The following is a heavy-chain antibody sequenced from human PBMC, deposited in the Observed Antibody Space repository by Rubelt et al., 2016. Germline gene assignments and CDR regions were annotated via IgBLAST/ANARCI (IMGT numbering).Heavy chain of an antibody. V-gene: IGHV3-48*04. Sequence: EVQLVESGGGLVKPGGSLRLSCAASGFPFIGYSMNWVRQAPGKGLEWVSYISGSSTNIYYADSVMGRFTISRDNAKDSLYLQMNSLRVEDTAIYYCVPLSWSGHGFDSWGQGTLVTVSS. CDR1: GFPFIGYS. D-gene: IGHD3-3*01. CDR2: ISGSSTNI. CDR3: VPLSWSGHGFDS. J-gene: IGHJ4*02.